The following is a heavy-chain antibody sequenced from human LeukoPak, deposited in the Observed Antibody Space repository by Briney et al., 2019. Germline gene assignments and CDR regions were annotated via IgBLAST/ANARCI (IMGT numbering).Heavy chain of an antibody. D-gene: IGHD1-26*01. Sequence: GASLRLFCAASGFTFSKNGMSWVRQAPGKGLEWVPTINDNGANTHYADSVNGRITISRDNSRNTLLLEMNSLRADDTALYYCTKGDGGYYPIDNWGQGTLVIVSS. CDR3: TKGDGGYYPIDN. J-gene: IGHJ4*02. CDR1: GFTFSKNG. V-gene: IGHV3-23*01. CDR2: INDNGANT.